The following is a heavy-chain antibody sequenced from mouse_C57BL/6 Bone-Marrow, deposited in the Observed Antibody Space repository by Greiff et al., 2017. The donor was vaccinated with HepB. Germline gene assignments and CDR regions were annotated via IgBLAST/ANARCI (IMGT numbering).Heavy chain of an antibody. J-gene: IGHJ1*03. Sequence: QVQLQQPGAELVKPGASVKLSCKASGYTFTSYWMQWVKQRPGQGLEWIGEIDPSDSYTNYNQKFKGEATLTVDTSSSTAYMQLSSLTSEDSAVYYCARANYYGSSRYWYFDVWGTGTTVTVSS. CDR3: ARANYYGSSRYWYFDV. V-gene: IGHV1-50*01. CDR1: GYTFTSYW. D-gene: IGHD1-1*01. CDR2: IDPSDSYT.